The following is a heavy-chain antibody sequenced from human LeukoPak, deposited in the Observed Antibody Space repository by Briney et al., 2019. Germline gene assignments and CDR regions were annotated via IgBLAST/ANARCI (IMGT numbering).Heavy chain of an antibody. CDR3: ARTNLEADPTIDY. CDR2: INPNSGGT. V-gene: IGHV1-2*02. Sequence: ASVKVSCKASGYTFTGYYMHWVRQAPGQGLEWMGWINPNSGGTNYAQKFQGRVTMTRDTSISTAYMELSRLRSDDTAVYYCARTNLEADPTIDYWGQGTLVTVSS. CDR1: GYTFTGYY. D-gene: IGHD5-24*01. J-gene: IGHJ4*02.